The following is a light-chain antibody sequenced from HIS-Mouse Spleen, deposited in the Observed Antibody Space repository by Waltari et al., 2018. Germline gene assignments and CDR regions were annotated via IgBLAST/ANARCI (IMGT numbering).Light chain of an antibody. J-gene: IGLJ3*02. V-gene: IGLV1-44*01. CDR3: AAWDDSLNGWV. CDR1: SSNIGSNT. Sequence: QSVLTQPPSASGTPGQRVTISCSGSSSNIGSNTVNWYQQLPGTAPKLLSFSNNQRPSGVPDRFSCSKAGTSASLAISGLQSEDEADYYCAAWDDSLNGWVFGGGTKLTVL. CDR2: SNN.